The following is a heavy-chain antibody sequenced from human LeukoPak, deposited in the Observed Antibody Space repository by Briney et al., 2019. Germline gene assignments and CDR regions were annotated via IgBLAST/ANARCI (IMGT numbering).Heavy chain of an antibody. CDR1: GGSFSGYY. Sequence: PSETLSLTCAVYGGSFSGYYWTWIRQPPGKGLEWIGEINHSGSTNYNPSLKSRVTISVDTSKNQFSLKLSSVTAADTAVYYCARSLIRAFDIWGQGTMVTVSS. CDR2: INHSGST. V-gene: IGHV4-34*01. CDR3: ARSLIRAFDI. J-gene: IGHJ3*02. D-gene: IGHD2-8*01.